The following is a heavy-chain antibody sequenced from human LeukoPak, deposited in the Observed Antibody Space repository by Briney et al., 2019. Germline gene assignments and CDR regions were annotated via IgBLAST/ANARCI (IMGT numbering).Heavy chain of an antibody. J-gene: IGHJ3*02. CDR2: IYHSGST. D-gene: IGHD1-1*01. V-gene: IGHV4-30-2*01. CDR3: ARGNDAFDI. CDR1: GGPISSGGYS. Sequence: SETLSLTCAVSGGPISSGGYSWSWIRQPPGQGLEWIGYIYHSGSTYYNPSLKSRVTISVDRSKNQFSLKLSSVTAADTAVYYCARGNDAFDIWGQGTMVTVSS.